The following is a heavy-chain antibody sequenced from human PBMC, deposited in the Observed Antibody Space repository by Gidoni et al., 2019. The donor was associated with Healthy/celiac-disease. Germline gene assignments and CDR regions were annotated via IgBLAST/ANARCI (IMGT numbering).Heavy chain of an antibody. CDR2: INPSGGST. V-gene: IGHV1-46*01. Sequence: QVQLVQSGAEVKKPGASVKVSCKASGYTFSSYYMHWVRQAPGQGLEWMGIINPSGGSTSYAQKFQGRVTMTRDTSTSTVYMELSSLRSEDTAVYYCARGTILTGYSYYYMDVWGKGTTVTVSS. CDR3: ARGTILTGYSYYYMDV. D-gene: IGHD3-9*01. CDR1: GYTFSSYY. J-gene: IGHJ6*03.